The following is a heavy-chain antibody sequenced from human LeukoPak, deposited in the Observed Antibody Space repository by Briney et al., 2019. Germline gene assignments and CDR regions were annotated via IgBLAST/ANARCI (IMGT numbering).Heavy chain of an antibody. CDR3: ARERTYHYYMDV. Sequence: ASVKVSCKASGYIFTSYDINWVRQATGQGLEWMGWMNPHSGNTAYAQKFQGRVTITRNISISTAFMELSSLRSDDTAVYYCARERTYHYYMDVWGKGTTVTVSS. CDR2: MNPHSGNT. J-gene: IGHJ6*03. CDR1: GYIFTSYD. V-gene: IGHV1-8*03.